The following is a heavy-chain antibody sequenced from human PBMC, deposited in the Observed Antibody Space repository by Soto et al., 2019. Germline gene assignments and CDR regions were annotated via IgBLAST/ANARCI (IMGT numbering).Heavy chain of an antibody. CDR1: GGSFSGYY. CDR3: ARGGAGSGWYLNYYYYYGMDV. Sequence: SETLSLTCAVYGGSFSGYYWSWIRQPPGKGLEWIVEINHSVSTNYNPSLKSRVTISVDTSKNQFSLKLSSVTAADTAVYYCARGGAGSGWYLNYYYYYGMDVWGQGTTVTVSS. D-gene: IGHD6-19*01. V-gene: IGHV4-34*01. CDR2: INHSVST. J-gene: IGHJ6*02.